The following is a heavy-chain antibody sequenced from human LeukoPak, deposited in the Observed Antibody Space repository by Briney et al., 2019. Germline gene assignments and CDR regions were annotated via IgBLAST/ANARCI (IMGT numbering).Heavy chain of an antibody. CDR1: GFTFSSYA. V-gene: IGHV3-23*01. J-gene: IGHJ4*02. Sequence: PGGSLRLSCAASGFTFSSYAMTWVRQAPGKGLEWVAGISGSGGGTNYADSVKGRFTISRDNSKNTLYLQMNNLRVDDTAVYFCAKRGVVIRVILVAFHKEAYYFDSWGQGALVTVSS. CDR2: ISGSGGGT. D-gene: IGHD3-22*01. CDR3: AKRGVVIRVILVAFHKEAYYFDS.